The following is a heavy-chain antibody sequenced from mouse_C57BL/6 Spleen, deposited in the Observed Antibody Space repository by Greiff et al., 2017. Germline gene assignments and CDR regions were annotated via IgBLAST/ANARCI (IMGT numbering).Heavy chain of an antibody. V-gene: IGHV1-82*01. CDR1: GYAFSSSW. D-gene: IGHD2-4*01. Sequence: QVQLQQSGPELVKPGASVKISCKASGYAFSSSWMNWVKQRPGKGLEWIGRIYPGDGDTNYNGKFKGKATLTADKSSSTAYMQLSSLTSEDSAVYFCARGDDYDWFAYSGQGTLVTVSA. CDR3: ARGDDYDWFAY. J-gene: IGHJ3*01. CDR2: IYPGDGDT.